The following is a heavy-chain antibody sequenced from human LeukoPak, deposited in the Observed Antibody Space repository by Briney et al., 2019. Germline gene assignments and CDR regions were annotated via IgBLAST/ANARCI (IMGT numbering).Heavy chain of an antibody. Sequence: GESLRLPCAASGFTFSGYWLHWVRQAPGKGLVWVSRVNSDGSSTNYADSVEGRFTVSRDNAKNTLFLQMNSLRVEDTALYYCVSGDYGNYWGQGTLVTVSS. CDR1: GFTFSGYW. CDR3: VSGDYGNY. J-gene: IGHJ4*02. D-gene: IGHD4-17*01. CDR2: VNSDGSST. V-gene: IGHV3-74*01.